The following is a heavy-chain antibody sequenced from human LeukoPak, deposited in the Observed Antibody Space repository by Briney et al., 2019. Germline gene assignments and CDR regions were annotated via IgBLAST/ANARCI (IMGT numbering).Heavy chain of an antibody. J-gene: IGHJ4*02. CDR1: GLTFSNYW. CDR2: IKQDGSEK. D-gene: IGHD3-16*01. Sequence: PGGSLRLSCAASGLTFSNYWMDRVRQAPGKGLEWVANIKQDGSEKNYVDSVKGRFIISRDNAKNSLYLQMNTLRADDTAVYYCARDGFGTGSNWGQGTLVTVSS. CDR3: ARDGFGTGSN. V-gene: IGHV3-7*03.